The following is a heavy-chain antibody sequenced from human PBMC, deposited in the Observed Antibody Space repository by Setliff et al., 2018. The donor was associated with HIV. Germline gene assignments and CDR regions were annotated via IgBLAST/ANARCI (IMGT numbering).Heavy chain of an antibody. J-gene: IGHJ5*02. V-gene: IGHV4-39*07. CDR3: ARLHTDYGSWYFDA. CDR1: GGSISSGGYY. Sequence: SETLSLTCNVSGGSISSGGYYWSWLRQPPGKGLEWIGEIDHSGSTNYSPSLKSRVTMSVDKSKKQFSLKLKSMAAADTAVYYCARLHTDYGSWYFDAWGPGTLVTVSS. CDR2: IDHSGST. D-gene: IGHD3-10*01.